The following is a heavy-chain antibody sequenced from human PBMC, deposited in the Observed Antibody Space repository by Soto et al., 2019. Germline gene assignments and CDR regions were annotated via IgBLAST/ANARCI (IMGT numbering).Heavy chain of an antibody. D-gene: IGHD3-10*01. CDR3: AKDRVSSITMIRAVIVDR. J-gene: IGHJ5*02. V-gene: IGHV3-23*01. Sequence: GGSLRLSCAASGFTFSIYAMSWVRQAPGRGLEWVSTITGSGGSTYYTDSVKGRFTISRDNSKNTLYLQMNSLRAEDAAAYYCAKDRVSSITMIRAVIVDRWGQGTPVTVSS. CDR1: GFTFSIYA. CDR2: ITGSGGST.